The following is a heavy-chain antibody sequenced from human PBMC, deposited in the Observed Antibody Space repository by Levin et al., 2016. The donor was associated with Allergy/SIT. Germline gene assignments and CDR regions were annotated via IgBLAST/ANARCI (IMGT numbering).Heavy chain of an antibody. J-gene: IGHJ5*02. CDR3: ARDAEGVVEWLPYNWFDP. CDR2: FSDVGRGT. CDR1: GFTLKDYV. D-gene: IGHD3-3*01. V-gene: IGHV3-23*01. Sequence: GESLKISCEVSGFTLKDYVLSWVRQVPGKGLEWVSTFSDVGRGTYYAESVKGRFVISRDNFGNTLYLQMNNLRDEDTAVYYCARDAEGVVEWLPYNWFDPWGPGTQVTVSS.